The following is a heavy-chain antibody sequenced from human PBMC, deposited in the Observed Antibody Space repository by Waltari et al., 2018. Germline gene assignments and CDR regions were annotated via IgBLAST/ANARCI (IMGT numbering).Heavy chain of an antibody. D-gene: IGHD3-22*01. CDR1: GGSFSGYY. J-gene: IGHJ4*02. Sequence: QVQLPHWGAGLLKPSETLSLTSAVYGGSFSGYYWRCFRHPPGKGLEWIGEINHSGSTNYNPSLKSRVTISVDTSKNQFSLKLSSVTAADTAVYYCAREEGDYYYDSSGTYYFDYWGQGTLVTVSS. V-gene: IGHV4-34*01. CDR2: INHSGST. CDR3: AREEGDYYYDSSGTYYFDY.